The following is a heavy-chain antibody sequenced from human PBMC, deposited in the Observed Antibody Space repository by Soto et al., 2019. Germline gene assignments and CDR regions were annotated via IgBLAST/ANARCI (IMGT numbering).Heavy chain of an antibody. V-gene: IGHV1-18*01. Sequence: QVQLMQSGLEVKRPGASVKVSCKTSGYTFTSYVISCVRQAPGHGLEWMGWISADTHNTNVAQNFQGRVTVTTDTSTTTVFMELRNLRSDDTAVYYCARESRNYDALDYWGQGTLVTVSS. CDR1: GYTFTSYV. J-gene: IGHJ4*02. CDR2: ISADTHNT. D-gene: IGHD3-22*01. CDR3: ARESRNYDALDY.